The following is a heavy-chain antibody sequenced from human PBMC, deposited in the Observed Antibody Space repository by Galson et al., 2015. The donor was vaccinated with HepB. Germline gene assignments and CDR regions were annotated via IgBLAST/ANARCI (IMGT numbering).Heavy chain of an antibody. D-gene: IGHD2-2*01. CDR3: AADRSYGSLDY. J-gene: IGHJ4*02. CDR1: GFTFSNYG. CDR2: FWADGTNK. V-gene: IGHV3-33*01. Sequence: SLRLSCAASGFTFSNYGMHWVRQVPGKGLEWVADFWADGTNKYYADSVKGRFTVSRDNSKNTLCLEMNSLRGEDTALYYCAADRSYGSLDYRGQGTLVTVSS.